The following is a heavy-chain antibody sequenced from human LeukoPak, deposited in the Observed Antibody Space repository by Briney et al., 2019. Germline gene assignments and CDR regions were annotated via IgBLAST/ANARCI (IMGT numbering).Heavy chain of an antibody. Sequence: SLRLSCAASGFTFDDYAMHWVRQPPGKGLEWVSGISWNSRSIDYADSVKGRFTISRDNAKNSLYLQMNSLRAEDTAVHYCARGWAVTVDYWGQGILVSVS. CDR3: ARGWAVTVDY. V-gene: IGHV3-9*01. D-gene: IGHD4-17*01. J-gene: IGHJ4*02. CDR1: GFTFDDYA. CDR2: ISWNSRSI.